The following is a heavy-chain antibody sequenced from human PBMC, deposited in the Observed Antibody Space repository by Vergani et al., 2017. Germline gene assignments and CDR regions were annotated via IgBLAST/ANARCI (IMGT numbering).Heavy chain of an antibody. CDR2: IYTSGST. D-gene: IGHD1-26*01. CDR3: ATGNLKWELEDY. J-gene: IGHJ4*02. CDR1: GGSISSGSYY. Sequence: QVQLQESGPGLVKPSQTLSLTCTVSGGSISSGSYYWSWIRQPAGKGLEWIGRIYTSGSTNYNPSLKSRVTMSVDTSKNQFSLKLSSVTAADTAVYYCATGNLKWELEDYWGQGTLVTVSS. V-gene: IGHV4-61*02.